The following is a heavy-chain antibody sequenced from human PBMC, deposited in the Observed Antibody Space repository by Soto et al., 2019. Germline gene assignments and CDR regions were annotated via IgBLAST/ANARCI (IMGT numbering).Heavy chain of an antibody. CDR2: IYYSGST. Sequence: SETLSLTFPGSCGSVSSGSYYRRWIRAPPGKGLEWIGYIYYSGSTNYNPSLKSRVTISVDTSKNQFSLKLSSVTAADTAVYYCARGIFNSELGGPAAYYYYGMDVWGQGTTVTVSS. CDR1: CGSVSSGSYY. D-gene: IGHD2-2*01. J-gene: IGHJ6*02. V-gene: IGHV4-61*01. CDR3: ARGIFNSELGGPAAYYYYGMDV.